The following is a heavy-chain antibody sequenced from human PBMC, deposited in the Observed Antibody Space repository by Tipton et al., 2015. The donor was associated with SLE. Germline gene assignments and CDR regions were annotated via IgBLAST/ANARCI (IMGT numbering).Heavy chain of an antibody. CDR1: GGPISSFF. V-gene: IGHV4-59*01. CDR3: ARDRGRTRRGFDY. D-gene: IGHD2-15*01. Sequence: TLSLTCTVSGGPISSFFWTWIRQPPGKGLEWIGYISYSGTTNYNPSLKSLVPIPVEPSKNQFSLKLTSVTAGDTAVYYCARDRGRTRRGFDYWGPGTLVTVSS. J-gene: IGHJ4*02. CDR2: ISYSGTT.